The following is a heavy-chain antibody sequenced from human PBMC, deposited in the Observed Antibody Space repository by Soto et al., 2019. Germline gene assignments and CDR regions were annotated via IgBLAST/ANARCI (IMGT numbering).Heavy chain of an antibody. CDR2: IYYSGST. V-gene: IGHV4-39*01. CDR1: GGSISSSSYY. D-gene: IGHD2-2*01. Sequence: PSETLSLTCTVSGGSISSSSYYWGWIRQPPGKRMEWIGSIYYSGSTYYNPSLKSRVTISVDTSKNQFSLKLSSVTAADTAVYYCATIVVVPAATLYYYYYYGMGVWGQGTTVT. CDR3: ATIVVVPAATLYYYYYYGMGV. J-gene: IGHJ6*02.